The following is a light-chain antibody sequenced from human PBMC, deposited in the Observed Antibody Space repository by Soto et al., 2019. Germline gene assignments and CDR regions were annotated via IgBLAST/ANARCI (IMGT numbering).Light chain of an antibody. J-gene: IGKJ3*01. CDR3: QKYNSAPLP. CDR2: AAS. Sequence: DIKMTQSPSSLSASVGDSVTITCRASQGISTYLAWYQQKPGKVPKLLIYAASNLQSGVRSRFSGSGSGTDFTDTISSLQPEDVATYYCQKYNSAPLPFGPGTKVDIK. V-gene: IGKV1-27*01. CDR1: QGISTY.